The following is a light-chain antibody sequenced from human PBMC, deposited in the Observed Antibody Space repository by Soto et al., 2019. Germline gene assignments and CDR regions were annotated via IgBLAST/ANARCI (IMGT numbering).Light chain of an antibody. CDR2: GAS. CDR3: QQYNNWLT. J-gene: IGKJ4*01. Sequence: EVGMTQSPATLSVFPGERVTLSCRASESVGSNLAWYQQKSGQAPRLLIFGASTRATGLPARFSGSGSGTDFTLTISSLQSEDFALYYCQQYNNWLTFGGGTKVEIE. CDR1: ESVGSN. V-gene: IGKV3-15*01.